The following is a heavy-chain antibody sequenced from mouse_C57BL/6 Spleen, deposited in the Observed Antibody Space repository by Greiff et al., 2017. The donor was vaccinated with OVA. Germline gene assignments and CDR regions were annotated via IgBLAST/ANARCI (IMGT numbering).Heavy chain of an antibody. CDR1: GYTFTSYW. D-gene: IGHD1-1*01. Sequence: VQLQQPGAELVRPGTSVKLSCKASGYTFTSYWMHWVKQRPGQGLEWIGVIDPSDSYTNYNQKFKGKATLTVDTSSSTAYMQLSSLTSEDSAVYYCARRGDYYGSSSSYWYFEVWGTGTTVTVSS. CDR3: ARRGDYYGSSSSYWYFEV. CDR2: IDPSDSYT. V-gene: IGHV1-59*01. J-gene: IGHJ1*03.